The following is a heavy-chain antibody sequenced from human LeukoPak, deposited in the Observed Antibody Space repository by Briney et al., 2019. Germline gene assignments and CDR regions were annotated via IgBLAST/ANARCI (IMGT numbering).Heavy chain of an antibody. CDR2: IYHSGST. CDR1: GYSISSGYY. V-gene: IGHV4-38-2*02. J-gene: IGHJ4*02. D-gene: IGHD5-18*01. CDR3: AREQRGLGY. Sequence: SETLSLTCTVSGYSISSGYYWGWIRQPPGKGLEWIGSIYHSGSTYYNPSLKSRVTISVDTSKNQFSLKLSSVTAADTAVYYCAREQRGLGYWGQGTLVTVSS.